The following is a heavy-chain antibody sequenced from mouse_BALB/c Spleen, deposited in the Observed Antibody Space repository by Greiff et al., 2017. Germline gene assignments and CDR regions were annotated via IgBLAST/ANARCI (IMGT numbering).Heavy chain of an antibody. J-gene: IGHJ4*01. V-gene: IGHV5-17*02. D-gene: IGHD2-1*01. CDR1: GFTFSSFG. CDR2: ISSGSSTI. Sequence: EVKLMESGGGLVQPGGSRKLSCAASGFTFSSFGMHWVRQAPEKGLEWVAYISSGSSTIYYADTVKGRFTISRDNPKNTLFLQMTSLRSEDTAMYYCARRDGNYGGYYAMDYWGQGTSVTVSS. CDR3: ARRDGNYGGYYAMDY.